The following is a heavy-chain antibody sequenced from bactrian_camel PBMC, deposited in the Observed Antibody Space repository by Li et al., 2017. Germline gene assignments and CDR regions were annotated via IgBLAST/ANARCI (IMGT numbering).Heavy chain of an antibody. V-gene: IGHV3S7*01. CDR3: AKRCPWVAYDPLECEYNY. Sequence: HVQLVESGGGLVKPGGSLRLSCATSGFTFSGLGMSWVRQAPGKGLEWVSGISSEGVHIHYADSVQGRFTISRDNAKNTLYLQLNSLKTEDTAMYYCAKRCPWVAYDPLECEYNYWGQGTQVTVS. J-gene: IGHJ4*01. CDR1: GFTFSGLG. D-gene: IGHD3*01. CDR2: ISSEGVHI.